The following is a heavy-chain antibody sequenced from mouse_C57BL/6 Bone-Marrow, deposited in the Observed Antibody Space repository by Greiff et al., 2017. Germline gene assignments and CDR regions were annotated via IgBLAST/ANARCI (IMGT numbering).Heavy chain of an antibody. J-gene: IGHJ1*03. CDR1: GYTFTSYW. V-gene: IGHV1-69*01. Sequence: QVQLQQPGAELVMPGASVKLSCKASGYTFTSYWMHWVKQRPGQGLEWIGEIDPSDSYTTYNQKFKGKSTLTVDKSSSTAYMQLRSLTSEDSAVYYCAREDYGSRRDWYFDVWGTGTTVTVSS. CDR3: AREDYGSRRDWYFDV. D-gene: IGHD1-1*01. CDR2: IDPSDSYT.